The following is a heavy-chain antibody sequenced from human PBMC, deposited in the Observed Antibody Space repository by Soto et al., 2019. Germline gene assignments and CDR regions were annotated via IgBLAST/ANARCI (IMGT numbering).Heavy chain of an antibody. CDR3: AREGVAPYYYYGMDV. CDR1: GYTFTTYD. Sequence: ASVKVSCKASGYTFTTYDISWVRQAPGQRLEWMGWISPYNGDTNYAQTFQGRVTMTTDTSTSTVHMEVRSLRSDDTAVYYCAREGVAPYYYYGMDVWGQGTPVTVSS. V-gene: IGHV1-18*01. D-gene: IGHD5-12*01. CDR2: ISPYNGDT. J-gene: IGHJ6*02.